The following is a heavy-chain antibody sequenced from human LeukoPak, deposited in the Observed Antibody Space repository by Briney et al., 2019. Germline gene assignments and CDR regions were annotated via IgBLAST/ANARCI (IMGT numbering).Heavy chain of an antibody. CDR2: IYYTGTT. D-gene: IGHD6-13*01. J-gene: IGHJ5*02. V-gene: IGHV4-39*01. Sequence: ETLSLTYTVSGGSISRRSHSWGWIRQPPGKGLEWTGSIYYTGTTYYNPSLKSRVTISVDTSKTQFSLKLNSVTAGDTAVYYCAQSLGSSNWIGNWFDPWGQGTLVTVSS. CDR3: AQSLGSSNWIGNWFDP. CDR1: GGSISRRSHS.